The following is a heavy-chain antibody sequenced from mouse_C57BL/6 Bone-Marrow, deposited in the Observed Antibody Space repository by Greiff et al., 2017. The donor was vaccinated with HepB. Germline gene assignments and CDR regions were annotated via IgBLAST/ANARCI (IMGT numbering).Heavy chain of an antibody. Sequence: EVQLKESGGGLVQPGGSLKLSCAASGFTFRSYPMSWVRQTPAKRRAWVATLSGGGGNPYYPDSVKGRFTISRDNAKNTLYLQMSSLRSEDTALYYCARSYRGYWGQGTLVTVSA. J-gene: IGHJ3*01. V-gene: IGHV5-9*01. CDR1: GFTFRSYP. CDR2: LSGGGGNP. CDR3: ARSYRGY.